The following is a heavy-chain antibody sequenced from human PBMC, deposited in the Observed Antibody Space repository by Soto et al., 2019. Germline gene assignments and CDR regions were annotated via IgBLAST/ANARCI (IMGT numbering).Heavy chain of an antibody. J-gene: IGHJ4*02. CDR1: GFTFSSYS. Sequence: GGSLRLSCAASGFTFSSYSMNWVRQAPGKGLEWVSSISSSSSYIYYADSVKGRFTISRDNAKNSLYLQMNSLRAEDTAVYYCASQYCSGGSCNWSDYFDYWGQGTLVTVSS. D-gene: IGHD2-15*01. CDR2: ISSSSSYI. CDR3: ASQYCSGGSCNWSDYFDY. V-gene: IGHV3-21*01.